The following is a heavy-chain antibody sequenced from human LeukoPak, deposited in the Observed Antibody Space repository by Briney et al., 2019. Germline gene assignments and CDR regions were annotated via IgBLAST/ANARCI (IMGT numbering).Heavy chain of an antibody. J-gene: IGHJ4*02. CDR3: AKDMGIAAAGPFDY. CDR1: GFTFGDYA. D-gene: IGHD6-13*01. V-gene: IGHV3-23*01. CDR2: ISASGDGT. Sequence: PGGSLRLSCTASGFTFGDYAMSWFRQAPGKGLEWVSAISASGDGTFYADSVKGRFTISRDNSKNMLYLQMNSLRADDTAVYYCAKDMGIAAAGPFDYWGQGILVTVSS.